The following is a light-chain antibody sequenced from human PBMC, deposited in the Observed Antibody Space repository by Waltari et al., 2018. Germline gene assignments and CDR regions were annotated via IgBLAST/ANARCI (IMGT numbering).Light chain of an antibody. CDR2: GAS. J-gene: IGKJ1*01. CDR1: QSIAGY. Sequence: RASQSIAGYLSWYQQEPGKGPNLLIYGASSLQSGVPSRFSGSGSGTDFTLPIRSRTPEDFATYYCQQLLTYPCTFGQGTTVDIK. V-gene: IGKV1-39*01. CDR3: QQLLTYPCT.